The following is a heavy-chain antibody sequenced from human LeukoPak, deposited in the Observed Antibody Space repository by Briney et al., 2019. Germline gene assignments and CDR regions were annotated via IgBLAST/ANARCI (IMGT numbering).Heavy chain of an antibody. CDR1: GGSIRGYY. Sequence: SSETLSLTCTVSGGSIRGYYWSWIRQPAGKGLEYIGRTHSSGSTYYNPSLKSRVTMSIDTSKNEISLKLSSVTAADTAVYYCARTTMVRGTYYMDVWGKGTTVTISS. D-gene: IGHD3-10*01. CDR2: THSSGST. CDR3: ARTTMVRGTYYMDV. J-gene: IGHJ6*03. V-gene: IGHV4-4*07.